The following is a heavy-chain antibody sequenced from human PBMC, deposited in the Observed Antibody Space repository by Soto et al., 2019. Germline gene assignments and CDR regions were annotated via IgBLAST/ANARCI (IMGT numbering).Heavy chain of an antibody. D-gene: IGHD1-1*01. CDR3: AKLDGGGY. CDR2: IYHDGNT. J-gene: IGHJ4*02. CDR1: GGSISSNNW. Sequence: QVQLQESGTGLVTPSGTLSLTCAVSGGSISSNNWWSWVRQPPGKGLEWIGEIYHDGNTHYNPSLKSRLTISEDKSKNHFALILSSLTAADTAVYYCAKLDGGGYWGQGTLVTVSS. V-gene: IGHV4-4*02.